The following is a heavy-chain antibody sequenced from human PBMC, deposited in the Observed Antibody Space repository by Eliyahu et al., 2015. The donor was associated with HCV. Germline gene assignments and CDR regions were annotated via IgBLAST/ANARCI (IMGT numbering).Heavy chain of an antibody. Sequence: EVQLLESGGGLVQPGGSLRVSCAASGFTFSSYGMSWVRQAPGKGLEWVSAVSTGGGSTYYADSVKGRFTISRDNSKNTLYLQMNSLRAEDTAVYYCAAGRQPYNFDYWGQGTLVTVSS. V-gene: IGHV3-23*01. CDR3: AAGRQPYNFDY. CDR2: VSTGGGST. D-gene: IGHD1-1*01. J-gene: IGHJ4*02. CDR1: GFTFSSYG.